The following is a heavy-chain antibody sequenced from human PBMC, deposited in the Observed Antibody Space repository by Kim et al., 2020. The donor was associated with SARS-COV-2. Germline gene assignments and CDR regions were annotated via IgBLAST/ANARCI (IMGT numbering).Heavy chain of an antibody. V-gene: IGHV4-31*03. CDR1: GGSISSGGYY. J-gene: IGHJ5*02. D-gene: IGHD3-3*01. CDR3: ARASRWAYTIFGVINWFDP. Sequence: SETLSLTCTVSGGSISSGGYYWSWIRQHPGKGLEWIGYIYYSGSTYYNPSLKSRVTISVDTSKNQFSLKLSSVTAADTAVYYFARASRWAYTIFGVINWFDPWGQGTLVTVSS. CDR2: IYYSGST.